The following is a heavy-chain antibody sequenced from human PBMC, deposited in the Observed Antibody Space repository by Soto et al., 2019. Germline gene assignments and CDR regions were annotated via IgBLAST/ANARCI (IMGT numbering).Heavy chain of an antibody. CDR3: SRVFSSGSGWMYYFDF. V-gene: IGHV4-4*02. CDR2: IFHTGGT. D-gene: IGHD6-25*01. Sequence: QVQLQESGPGLVKPSETLSLTCTVSSDSIAGENWWSWVRQPPGMGLEGIGEIFHTGGTHYNPSLKGRVTLEVDKAKNQFSLKLISATAADTAVYDCSRVFSSGSGWMYYFDFWGQGTLVSVSS. J-gene: IGHJ4*02. CDR1: SDSIAGENW.